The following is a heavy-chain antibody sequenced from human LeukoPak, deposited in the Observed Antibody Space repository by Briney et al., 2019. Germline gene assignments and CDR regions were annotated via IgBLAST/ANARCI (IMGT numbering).Heavy chain of an antibody. CDR2: IIPIFGTA. CDR1: GGTFSSYA. D-gene: IGHD3-10*01. V-gene: IGHV1-69*05. J-gene: IGHJ4*02. Sequence: RASVKVSCKASGGTFSSYAIRWVRQAPGQGLEWMGGIIPIFGTANYAQKFQGRVTITTDESTSTAYMELSSLRSEDTAVYYCARGSGAPLEYNFDCWGQGTLVTVSS. CDR3: ARGSGAPLEYNFDC.